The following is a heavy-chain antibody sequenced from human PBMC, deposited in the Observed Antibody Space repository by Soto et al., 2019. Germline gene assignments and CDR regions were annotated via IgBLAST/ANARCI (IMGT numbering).Heavy chain of an antibody. CDR2: IYWDDDK. CDR1: GFSLSTSGVG. Sequence: QITLKESGPTLVKPTQTLTLTCTFSGFSLSTSGVGVGWVRQPPGKALEWLALIYWDDDKRYSPSLKSRLTIXKXTSKNQVVLTMTNMAPVDTATYHCTHSIDTAMALEYWGQGTLVTVSS. V-gene: IGHV2-5*02. CDR3: THSIDTAMALEY. J-gene: IGHJ4*02. D-gene: IGHD5-18*01.